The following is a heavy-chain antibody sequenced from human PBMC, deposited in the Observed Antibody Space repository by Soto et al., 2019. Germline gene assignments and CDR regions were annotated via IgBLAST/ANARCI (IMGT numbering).Heavy chain of an antibody. V-gene: IGHV5-51*01. D-gene: IGHD3-3*01. Sequence: PGESLKISCKGSGYMFSNNWIGWVRQMPGKGLEWMGIIYPGDSDTRYSPSFQGQVIISADKSITTAYLQWRSLKASDTAMYYCARLDTIFLTTDPWGQGTLVTVSS. J-gene: IGHJ5*02. CDR1: GYMFSNNW. CDR3: ARLDTIFLTTDP. CDR2: IYPGDSDT.